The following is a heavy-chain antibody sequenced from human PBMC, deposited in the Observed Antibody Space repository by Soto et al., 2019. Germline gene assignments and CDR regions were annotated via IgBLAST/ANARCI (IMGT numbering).Heavy chain of an antibody. CDR3: ARVIPGVEAWFDT. CDR1: GYTFTNFG. CDR2: ISAYTDTP. Sequence: GXSVKVSCTASGYTFTNFGFPLVRRAPGQGLEWMGWISAYTDTPNYAQKFQGRVTMTIDTSTSKAYMDLRSLTSDDTAVYYCARVIPGVEAWFDTWGQGTLVTVSS. D-gene: IGHD2-2*01. J-gene: IGHJ5*02. V-gene: IGHV1-18*01.